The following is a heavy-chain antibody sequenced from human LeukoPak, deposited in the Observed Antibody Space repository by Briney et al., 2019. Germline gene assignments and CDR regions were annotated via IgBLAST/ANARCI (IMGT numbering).Heavy chain of an antibody. D-gene: IGHD4-17*01. CDR2: ISNNGGYT. V-gene: IGHV3-23*01. CDR1: GFTFSSSA. Sequence: GGSLRLSCAASGFTFSSSAMSWVRQAPGKGLEWVSAISNNGGYTYYADSVKGRFTISRDNSKNTLYLQMNSLRAEDTAVYYCARSMTTVINWFDPWGQGTLVTVSS. J-gene: IGHJ5*02. CDR3: ARSMTTVINWFDP.